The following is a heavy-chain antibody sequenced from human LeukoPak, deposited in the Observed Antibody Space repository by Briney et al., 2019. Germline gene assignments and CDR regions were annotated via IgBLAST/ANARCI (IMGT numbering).Heavy chain of an antibody. V-gene: IGHV4-34*01. CDR1: GGSITGYY. Sequence: SETLSLTCAVYGGSITGYYWSWIRQPPGKGLEWVGEIHYTGATSYNPSLKSRATISIDTSKNQVSLKLSSVTAADTAVYYCARGNILSGYCFDFWGQGTLVTVSS. CDR3: ARGNILSGYCFDF. CDR2: IHYTGAT. D-gene: IGHD3-9*01. J-gene: IGHJ4*02.